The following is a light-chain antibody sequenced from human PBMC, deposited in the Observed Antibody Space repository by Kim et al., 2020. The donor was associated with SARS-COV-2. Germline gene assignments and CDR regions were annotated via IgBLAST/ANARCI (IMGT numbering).Light chain of an antibody. J-gene: IGKJ4*01. CDR3: QQRHTGQLLT. CDR1: QSINAY. CDR2: AAS. V-gene: IGKV1-39*01. Sequence: DIQMTQSPSSLAASVGDRVTITCRASQSINAYLNWYQQKPGKAPKLLIYAASTLQSGVPSRFSGSGSGTDFTLTINSLQTEDFGTYYCQQRHTGQLLTFRGGNKV.